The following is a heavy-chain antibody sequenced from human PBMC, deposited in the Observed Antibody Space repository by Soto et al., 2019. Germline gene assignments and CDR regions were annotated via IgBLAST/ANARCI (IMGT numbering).Heavy chain of an antibody. J-gene: IGHJ4*02. CDR2: IYYSGST. D-gene: IGHD2-21*02. Sequence: SETLSLTCTVTGDSISNRSYYWGWIRQPPGKGLEWIGSIYYSGSTYNNPSLKSRVSMSVDTSKNQFSLKLRSVTAADAALYYCARQRTSVVTQAYFDSWGQGSLVTVSS. CDR1: GDSISNRSYY. V-gene: IGHV4-39*01. CDR3: ARQRTSVVTQAYFDS.